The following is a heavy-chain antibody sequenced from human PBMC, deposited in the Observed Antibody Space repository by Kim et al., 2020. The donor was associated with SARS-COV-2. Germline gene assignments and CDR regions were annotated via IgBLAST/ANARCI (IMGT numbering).Heavy chain of an antibody. D-gene: IGHD5-12*01. Sequence: GGSLRLSCKASGFTFGSYGIHWVRQAPGKGLEWGALISYDGSKKFYADSVKGRFTISRDNSKYTLHLQMSSLRADDTAIYYCARDYSGYNLFDYWGQGALVTVSS. CDR1: GFTFGSYG. J-gene: IGHJ4*02. CDR2: ISYDGSKK. V-gene: IGHV3-33*05. CDR3: ARDYSGYNLFDY.